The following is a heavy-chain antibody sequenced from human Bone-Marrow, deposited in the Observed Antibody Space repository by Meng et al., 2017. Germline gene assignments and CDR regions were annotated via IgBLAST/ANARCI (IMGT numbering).Heavy chain of an antibody. V-gene: IGHV3-30*04. CDR2: ISYDGSNK. CDR3: ARDVLLWFGDHPDY. CDR1: GFTFSSYA. J-gene: IGHJ4*02. Sequence: GGSLRLSCAASGFTFSSYAMHWVRQAPGKGLEWVAVISYDGSNKYYADSVKGRFTISRDNSKNTLYLQMNSLRAEDTAVYYCARDVLLWFGDHPDYWGQGKLVTVAS. D-gene: IGHD3-10*01.